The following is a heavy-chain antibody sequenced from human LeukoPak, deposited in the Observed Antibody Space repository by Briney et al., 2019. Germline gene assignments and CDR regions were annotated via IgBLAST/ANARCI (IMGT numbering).Heavy chain of an antibody. V-gene: IGHV1-8*01. CDR1: GYTFTSYD. D-gene: IGHD2-21*01. CDR2: MNPNSGNT. CDR3: ARGVSDDEILYYGMDV. J-gene: IGHJ6*02. Sequence: ASVKVSCKASGYTFTSYDINWVRQATGQGLEWMGWMNPNSGNTGYAQKFQGRVTMTRNTSISTAYMELSSLRSEDTAVYYCARGVSDDEILYYGMDVWGQGTTVTVSS.